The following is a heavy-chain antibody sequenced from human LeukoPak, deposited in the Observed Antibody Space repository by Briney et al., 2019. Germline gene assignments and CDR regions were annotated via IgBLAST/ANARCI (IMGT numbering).Heavy chain of an antibody. CDR3: ARDIYGSGSYYNDY. CDR1: GGTFSSYA. V-gene: IGHV1-69*05. Sequence: SVKVSCKASGGTFSSYAISWVRQAPGQGLEWMGRIIPIFGTANYAHKFQGRVTITTDESTSTAYMELSSLRSEDTAVYYCARDIYGSGSYYNDYWGQGTLVTVSS. CDR2: IIPIFGTA. J-gene: IGHJ4*02. D-gene: IGHD3-10*01.